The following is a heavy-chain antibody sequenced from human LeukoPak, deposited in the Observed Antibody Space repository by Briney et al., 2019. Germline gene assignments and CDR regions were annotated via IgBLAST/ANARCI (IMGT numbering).Heavy chain of an antibody. CDR3: SRENGAFSPFGY. CDR1: GGSISNTNW. J-gene: IGHJ4*02. CDR2: ISLTGLT. D-gene: IGHD2-8*01. Sequence: MPSETLSLTCGVSGGSISNTNWWSWVRQPPGQGLEWIGEISLTGLTHYNPSLESRVTVSLDMSKNQLSLNLTSVTAADTDVYYCSRENGAFSPFGYWGQGTLVTVLS. V-gene: IGHV4-4*02.